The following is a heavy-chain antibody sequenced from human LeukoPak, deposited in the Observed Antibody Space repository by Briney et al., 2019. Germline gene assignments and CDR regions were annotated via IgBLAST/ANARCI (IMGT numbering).Heavy chain of an antibody. CDR2: ISSSSSYI. Sequence: GGSLRLSCAAPGFTFSSYNINWVRQAPGKGLEWVSSISSSSSYIYYADSVKGRFTISRDNAKNSLYLQMNSLRAEDTAVYYCARGGLRSYYFDYWGQGTLVTVSS. J-gene: IGHJ4*02. CDR1: GFTFSSYN. CDR3: ARGGLRSYYFDY. V-gene: IGHV3-21*01. D-gene: IGHD5/OR15-5a*01.